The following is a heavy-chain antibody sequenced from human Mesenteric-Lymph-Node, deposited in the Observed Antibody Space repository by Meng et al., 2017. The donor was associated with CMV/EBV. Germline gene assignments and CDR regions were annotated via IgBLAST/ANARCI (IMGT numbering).Heavy chain of an antibody. Sequence: SETLSLTCTVSGDSISSSPYYWGWIRQPPGKGLEWIGNIYYSGSAYYNPSLKSRVTISIDTSKNQFSLRLTSVTAADTAVYYCSRGSTSSWYGLDSWGQGTLVTVSS. J-gene: IGHJ5*01. D-gene: IGHD6-13*01. CDR1: GDSISSSPYY. CDR3: SRGSTSSWYGLDS. CDR2: IYYSGSA. V-gene: IGHV4-39*07.